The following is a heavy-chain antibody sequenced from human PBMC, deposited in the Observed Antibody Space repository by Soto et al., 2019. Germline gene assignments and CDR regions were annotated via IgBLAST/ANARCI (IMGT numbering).Heavy chain of an antibody. V-gene: IGHV1-69*01. CDR3: ARDALGFDY. CDR1: GGSFSSYA. Sequence: QVQLEQAGAEVKKPGSSVTVSCKSSGGSFSSYAIGWVRQAPGQGLEWMGQIIPSFGTPNYAQKFQGRVTITADESTNTAYMELIILRFEATAIYHCARDALGFDYWGQGT. J-gene: IGHJ4*02. CDR2: IIPSFGTP.